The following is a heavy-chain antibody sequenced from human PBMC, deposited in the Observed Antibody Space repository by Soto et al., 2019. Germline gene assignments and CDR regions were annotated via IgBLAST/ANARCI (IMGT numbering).Heavy chain of an antibody. CDR3: ARDGVLRFLEWLPIYCYYMDV. D-gene: IGHD3-3*01. V-gene: IGHV3-33*01. CDR2: IWYDGSNK. Sequence: QVQLVESGGGVVQPGRSLRLSCAASGFTFSSYGMHWVRQAPGKGLEWVAVIWYDGSNKYYADSVKGRFTISRHKSRNKLYLQMNRLGGEDTAVYYCARDGVLRFLEWLPIYCYYMDVWGKGTTVTVSS. J-gene: IGHJ6*03. CDR1: GFTFSSYG.